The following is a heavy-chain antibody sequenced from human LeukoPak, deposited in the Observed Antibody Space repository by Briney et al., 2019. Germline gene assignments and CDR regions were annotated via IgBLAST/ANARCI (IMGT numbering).Heavy chain of an antibody. CDR2: MNPNSGNT. CDR1: GYTFTSYD. J-gene: IGHJ6*03. D-gene: IGHD3-22*01. Sequence: GASVKVSCKASGYTFTSYDINWVRQATGQGLEWMGWMNPNSGNTGYAQKFQGRVTITRNTSISTAYMELSSLRSEDTAVYYCARGGPYYYDSSGYYPYFDYMDVWGKGTTVTVSS. V-gene: IGHV1-8*03. CDR3: ARGGPYYYDSSGYYPYFDYMDV.